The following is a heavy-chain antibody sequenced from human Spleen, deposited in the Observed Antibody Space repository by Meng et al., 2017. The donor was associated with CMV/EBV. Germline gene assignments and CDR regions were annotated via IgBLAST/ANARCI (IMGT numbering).Heavy chain of an antibody. Sequence: SETLSLTCTVSGGSISSYYWSWIRQPPGKGLEWIGYIYYSGSTNYNPSLKSRVTISVDTSKNQFSLKLSSVTAADTAVYYCARRVVPAAFDPWGQGTLVTVS. CDR1: GGSISSYY. D-gene: IGHD2-2*01. V-gene: IGHV4-59*01. CDR3: ARRVVPAAFDP. J-gene: IGHJ5*02. CDR2: IYYSGST.